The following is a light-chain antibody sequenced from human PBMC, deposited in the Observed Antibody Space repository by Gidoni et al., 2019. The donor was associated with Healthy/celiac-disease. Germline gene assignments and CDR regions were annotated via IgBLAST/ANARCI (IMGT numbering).Light chain of an antibody. CDR2: GAS. CDR3: QQYGSPVT. CDR1: QSVSSSY. V-gene: IGKV3-20*01. Sequence: EIVLTQSPGTLSLSPGERATLSCRASQSVSSSYLAWYQQKPGQAPRLLIYGASSRATGIPDFTLTISRLEPEDFAVYYCQQYGSPVTFGQGTKVEIK. J-gene: IGKJ1*01.